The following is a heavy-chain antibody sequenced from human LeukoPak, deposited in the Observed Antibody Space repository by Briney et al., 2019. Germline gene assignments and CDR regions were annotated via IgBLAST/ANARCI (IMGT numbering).Heavy chain of an antibody. CDR3: ARDFWSGYYTLNAFAI. V-gene: IGHV1-18*01. J-gene: IGHJ3*02. D-gene: IGHD3-3*01. CDR2: ISTYNGKT. CDR1: GYTFTSYG. Sequence: ASVKVSCKASGYTFTSYGIGWVRQVPGQGLEWMGWISTYNGKTVYAQDIQGRVTMTTDTSTCTAYMELRSLRSDDTAIYYCARDFWSGYYTLNAFAIWGLGTMVTVSS.